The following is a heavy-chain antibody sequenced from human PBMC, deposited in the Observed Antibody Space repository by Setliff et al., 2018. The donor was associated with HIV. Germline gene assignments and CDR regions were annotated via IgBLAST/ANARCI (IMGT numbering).Heavy chain of an antibody. CDR1: GGTFSSYA. J-gene: IGHJ6*02. CDR3: ARDLYYYDSSGYYPGNYYGMDV. D-gene: IGHD3-22*01. V-gene: IGHV1-69*13. CDR2: LILLFGTP. Sequence: SVKVSCKASGGTFSSYAISWVRQVPGQGLEWMGGLILLFGTPNYAQKFQGRVTITADESTSTAYMELSSLRSEDTAVYYCARDLYYYDSSGYYPGNYYGMDVWGQGTTVTVSS.